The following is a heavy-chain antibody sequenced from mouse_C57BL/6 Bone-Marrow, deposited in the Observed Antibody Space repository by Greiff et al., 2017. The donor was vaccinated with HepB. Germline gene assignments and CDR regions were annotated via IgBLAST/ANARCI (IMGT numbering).Heavy chain of an antibody. CDR3: ARSGIYYEYDGYFDV. J-gene: IGHJ1*03. Sequence: VQLQQSGPGLAKPSQTLSLTCSVTGYSITSDYWNWIRKFPGNKLEYMGYISYSGSTYYNPSLKSRISITRDTSKNQYYLQLNSVTTEDTSTYYCARSGIYYEYDGYFDVWGTGTTVTVSS. CDR1: GYSITSDY. V-gene: IGHV3-8*01. D-gene: IGHD2-4*01. CDR2: ISYSGST.